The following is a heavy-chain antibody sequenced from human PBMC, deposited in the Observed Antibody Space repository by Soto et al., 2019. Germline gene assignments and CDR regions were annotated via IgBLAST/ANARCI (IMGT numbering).Heavy chain of an antibody. CDR3: SRVRGFWGMTDS. CDR1: GDSIISGGYY. CDR2: IYYSGST. D-gene: IGHD3-16*01. Sequence: QLQLQESGPGLVKTSQTLSLTCSVSGDSIISGGYYWPWLRQYTGKGLEYIGYIYYSGSTYYNPSLEIRVTISLDASKTQFSLRLRSVTAAATSVYYYSRVRGFWGMTDSWGQGNLVTVSS. J-gene: IGHJ4*02. V-gene: IGHV4-31*03.